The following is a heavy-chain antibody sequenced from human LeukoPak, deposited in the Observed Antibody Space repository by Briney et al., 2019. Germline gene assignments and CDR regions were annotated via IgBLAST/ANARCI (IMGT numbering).Heavy chain of an antibody. D-gene: IGHD2-15*01. CDR2: IFSGGST. CDR3: ARENDMGYCSGGRCYKGYNAMDV. CDR1: GFTVRSNY. J-gene: IGHJ6*02. V-gene: IGHV3-53*01. Sequence: PGGSLRLSCAASGFTVRSNYMSWVRQAPGKGLEWVSVIFSGGSTYYADSVKGRFTISRDNSKNTLYLQMNSLRAEDTAVYYCARENDMGYCSGGRCYKGYNAMDVWGQGTTVTVSS.